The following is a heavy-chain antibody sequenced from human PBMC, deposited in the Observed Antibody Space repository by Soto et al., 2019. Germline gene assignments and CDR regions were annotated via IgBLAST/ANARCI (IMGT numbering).Heavy chain of an antibody. Sequence: GESLRLSCAASGFNFSDHYMNCVRQAPGKGLVCDSYISGSSRYTNFADYVKCRFTISRDNANNSLYLQMNSLRVEDTAVYYCARHTSAWHYYDYWGQGTPVTVSS. CDR1: GFNFSDHY. CDR3: ARHTSAWHYYDY. V-gene: IGHV3-11*06. J-gene: IGHJ4*02. CDR2: ISGSSRYT. D-gene: IGHD6-19*01.